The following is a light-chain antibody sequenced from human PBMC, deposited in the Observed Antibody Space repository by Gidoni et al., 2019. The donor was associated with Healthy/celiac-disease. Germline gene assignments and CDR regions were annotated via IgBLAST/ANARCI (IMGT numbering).Light chain of an antibody. Sequence: DIQMTQSPSTLSASVGDRVTITCRASQSISSWLAWYQQKPGKAPKLLIYKASSLESGVPSRFSGSGSGTEFTLTISSLQPDDFATYYCKQYNSYRSITFGQGTRLEIK. CDR2: KAS. J-gene: IGKJ5*01. CDR1: QSISSW. CDR3: KQYNSYRSIT. V-gene: IGKV1-5*03.